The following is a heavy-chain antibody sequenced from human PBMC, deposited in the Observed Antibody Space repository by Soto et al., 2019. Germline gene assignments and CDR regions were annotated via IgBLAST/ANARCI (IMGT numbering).Heavy chain of an antibody. CDR3: ARVGVVAATSRVFDY. Sequence: SETLSLTCTVSGGSISSYYWSWIRQPPGKGLEWIGYIYYSGSTNYNPSLKSRVTISVDTSKNQFSLKLSSVTAADTAVYYCARVGVVAATSRVFDYWGQGTLVTVSS. V-gene: IGHV4-59*01. D-gene: IGHD2-15*01. CDR1: GGSISSYY. CDR2: IYYSGST. J-gene: IGHJ4*02.